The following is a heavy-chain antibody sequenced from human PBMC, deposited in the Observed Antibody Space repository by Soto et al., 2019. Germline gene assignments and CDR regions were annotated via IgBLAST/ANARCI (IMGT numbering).Heavy chain of an antibody. Sequence: LSVTWTVSGGSVSSGSYCWSWSRQPPGKGLEWIGYIYYSGSTNYNPSLKSRGTISVDTSKNQFSLKLSSVTAADTAVYYCASGPGVPAAFDYWAQGTLVTVSS. CDR3: ASGPGVPAAFDY. CDR2: IYYSGST. CDR1: GGSVSSGSYC. V-gene: IGHV4-61*01. J-gene: IGHJ4*02. D-gene: IGHD2-2*01.